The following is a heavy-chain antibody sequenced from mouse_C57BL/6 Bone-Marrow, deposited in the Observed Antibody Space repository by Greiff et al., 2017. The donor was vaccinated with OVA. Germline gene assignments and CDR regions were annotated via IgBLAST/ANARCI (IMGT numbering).Heavy chain of an antibody. Sequence: QVQLQQPGAELVKPGASVTVSCKASGYTFTSYWMHWVKQRPGQGLEWIGRIHPSASGTNYNQKFKGKATVTVDKSSSTAYMQLSSLTSEDARFYYGAKWGGWGQGTTLTVSS. J-gene: IGHJ2*01. V-gene: IGHV1-74*01. CDR1: GYTFTSYW. CDR3: AKWGG. CDR2: IHPSASGT. D-gene: IGHD1-3*01.